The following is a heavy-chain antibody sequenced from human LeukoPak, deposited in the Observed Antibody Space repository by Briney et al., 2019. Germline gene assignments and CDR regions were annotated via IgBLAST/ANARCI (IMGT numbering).Heavy chain of an antibody. D-gene: IGHD3-22*01. CDR2: IIPILGIA. V-gene: IGHV1-69*04. J-gene: IGHJ4*02. Sequence: KISCKGSGYSFTSYWISWVRQMPGKGLEWMGRIIPILGIANYAQKFQGRVTITAVKSTSTAYMELSSLRSEDTAVYYCARDSSGLKFDYWGQGTLVTVSS. CDR1: GYSFTSYW. CDR3: ARDSSGLKFDY.